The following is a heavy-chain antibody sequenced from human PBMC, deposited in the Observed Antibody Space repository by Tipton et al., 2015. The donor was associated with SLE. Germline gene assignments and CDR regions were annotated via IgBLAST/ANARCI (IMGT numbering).Heavy chain of an antibody. CDR2: IYYSGSA. D-gene: IGHD6-13*01. V-gene: IGHV4-59*04. CDR1: GFTFSNYN. Sequence: LRLSCAASGFTFSNYNMNWVRQAPGKGLEWIGNIYYSGSAYYSSSLKSRGTISVDTSKNQFSLKLTSVTAEDTAVYYCVAPGLAVEGTFEGLDYWGQGTLVTVSS. CDR3: VAPGLAVEGTFEGLDY. J-gene: IGHJ4*02.